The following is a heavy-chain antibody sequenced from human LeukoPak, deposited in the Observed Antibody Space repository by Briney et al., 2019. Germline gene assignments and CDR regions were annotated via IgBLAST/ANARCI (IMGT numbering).Heavy chain of an antibody. CDR3: VTDRKDYGDYPGDY. Sequence: GGSLRLSCVGSGFTFSSCWMSWVRQPPGKGLEWVANIKQDGSEKYYVDPLKGRFTISRDNTKNSLYLQMHSLRAEDTALYYCVTDRKDYGDYPGDYWGQGSLVIVFS. D-gene: IGHD4-17*01. V-gene: IGHV3-7*01. CDR2: IKQDGSEK. J-gene: IGHJ4*02. CDR1: GFTFSSCW.